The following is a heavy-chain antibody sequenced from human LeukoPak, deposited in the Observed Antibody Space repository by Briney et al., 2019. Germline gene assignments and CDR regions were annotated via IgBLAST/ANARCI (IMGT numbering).Heavy chain of an antibody. CDR2: MKPNSGNT. CDR3: ARDPNYYDRTEMDV. V-gene: IGHV1-8*01. Sequence: ASVKVSCKASGYTFTNYDINWVRQATGQGLEWMGYMKPNSGNTGYAQKFQGRVTMTRDTSISTAYMELSSLTSEDTAVYYCARDPNYYDRTEMDVWGQGTTVTVSS. J-gene: IGHJ6*02. D-gene: IGHD3-22*01. CDR1: GYTFTNYD.